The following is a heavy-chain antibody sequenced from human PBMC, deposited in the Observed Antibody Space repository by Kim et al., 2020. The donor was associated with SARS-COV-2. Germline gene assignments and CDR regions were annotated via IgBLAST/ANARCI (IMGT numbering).Heavy chain of an antibody. CDR1: GFTFSSYA. Sequence: GGSLRLSCAASGFTFSSYAMHWVRQAPGKGLEWVAVISYDGSNKYYADSVKGRFTISRDNSKNTLYLQMNSLRAEDTAVYYCARDEHIVVVTATRGGMDVWGQGTTVTVSS. CDR3: ARDEHIVVVTATRGGMDV. D-gene: IGHD2-21*02. CDR2: ISYDGSNK. V-gene: IGHV3-30*04. J-gene: IGHJ6*02.